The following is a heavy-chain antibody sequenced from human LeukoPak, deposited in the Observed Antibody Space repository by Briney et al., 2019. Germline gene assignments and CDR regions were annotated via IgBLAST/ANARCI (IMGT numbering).Heavy chain of an antibody. D-gene: IGHD3-22*01. CDR2: TNPNSGNT. J-gene: IGHJ4*02. CDR1: GYTFTSYD. Sequence: GASVKVSCKASGYTFTSYDINWVRQATGQGLEWMGWTNPNSGNTGYAQKFQGRVTMTRNTSISTAYMELSSLRSEDTAVYYCARGFPPDIYDSSGYYSDYWGQGTLVTVSS. V-gene: IGHV1-8*01. CDR3: ARGFPPDIYDSSGYYSDY.